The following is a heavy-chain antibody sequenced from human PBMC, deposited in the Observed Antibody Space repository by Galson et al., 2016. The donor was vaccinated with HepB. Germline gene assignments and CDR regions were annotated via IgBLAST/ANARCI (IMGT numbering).Heavy chain of an antibody. CDR3: ANSLMISTSQGRGST. J-gene: IGHJ4*02. D-gene: IGHD3/OR15-3a*01. CDR1: GFTFSSYS. CDR2: ISSTTTYI. Sequence: SLRLSCAASGFTFSSYSMNWVRQAPGKGLEWVSSISSTTTYIYYADSVKGRFTISRDNAKNSVYLQMNSLRAEDTAVYYRANSLMISTSQGRGSTWGQGTLVTVSS. V-gene: IGHV3-21*01.